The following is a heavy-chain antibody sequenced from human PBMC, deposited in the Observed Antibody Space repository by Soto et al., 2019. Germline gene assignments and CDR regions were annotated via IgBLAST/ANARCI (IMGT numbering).Heavy chain of an antibody. CDR1: GFAFNTYS. V-gene: IGHV3-21*02. CDR2: INEDSTYI. Sequence: EVQLVESGGGLVKPGGALRLSCTASGFAFNTYSMNWVRQAPGKGLEWVSSINEDSTYIYYADSLRGRITISRDNAKDSLFLQMTSLRPDDTDVYYCVIALGRYFRSGYMDLWGDGATVPISS. J-gene: IGHJ6*03. CDR3: VIALGRYFRSGYMDL. D-gene: IGHD3-9*01.